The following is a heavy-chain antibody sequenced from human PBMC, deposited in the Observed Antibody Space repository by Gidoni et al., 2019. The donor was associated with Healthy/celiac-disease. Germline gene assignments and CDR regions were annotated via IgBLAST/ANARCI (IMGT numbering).Heavy chain of an antibody. CDR2: IIPIFGTA. J-gene: IGHJ6*03. CDR1: GGTFSSYA. CDR3: ARLNVVVSDWGYYYYYYMDV. Sequence: QVQLVQSGAEVKKPGSSVKVSCKASGGTFSSYAIRWVRQAPGQGLEWMGGIIPIFGTANYAQKFQGRVTITADKSTSTAYMELSSLRSEDTAVYYCARLNVVVSDWGYYYYYYMDVWGKGTTVTVSS. V-gene: IGHV1-69*06. D-gene: IGHD2-21*01.